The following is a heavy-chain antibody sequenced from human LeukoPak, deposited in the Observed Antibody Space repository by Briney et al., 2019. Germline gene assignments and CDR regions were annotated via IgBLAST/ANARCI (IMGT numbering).Heavy chain of an antibody. J-gene: IGHJ4*02. V-gene: IGHV4-4*07. CDR2: INTSGDT. CDR1: GGSISNND. CDR3: ARVSPPGYGILEK. D-gene: IGHD5-18*01. Sequence: SETLSLTCTVSGGSISNNDWSWIRQPPGKGLEWMGRINTSGDTSYNPSIRSRVTMSVDTSKNQFSLKLSSVTAADTAMYYCARVSPPGYGILEKWGQGTLVTVSS.